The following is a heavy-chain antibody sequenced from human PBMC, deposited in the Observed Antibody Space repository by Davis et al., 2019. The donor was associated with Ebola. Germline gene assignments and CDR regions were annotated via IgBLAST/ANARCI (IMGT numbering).Heavy chain of an antibody. CDR1: GGSISSYY. D-gene: IGHD2-21*01. CDR3: ARVIIAEGLYYYYGMDV. Sequence: MPGGSLRLSCTVSGGSISSYYWSWIRQPPGKGLEWIGEINHSGSTNYNPSLKSRVTISVDTSKNQFSLKLSSVTAADTAVYYCARVIIAEGLYYYYGMDVWGQGTTVTVSS. J-gene: IGHJ6*02. CDR2: INHSGST. V-gene: IGHV4-59*08.